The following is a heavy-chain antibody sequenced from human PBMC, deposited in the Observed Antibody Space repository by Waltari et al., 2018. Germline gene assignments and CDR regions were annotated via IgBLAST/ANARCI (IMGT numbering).Heavy chain of an antibody. Sequence: QLQLQESGPGLVKPSETLSLTCTVSGGSISSSSYYWGWIRQPPGKGLEWIGIIYYSVSTYYNPSLKSRVTIPVDTSKNQFSLKLSSVTAADTAVYYCARHPAMTIMLWYFDLWGRGTLVTVSS. CDR1: GGSISSSSYY. V-gene: IGHV4-39*01. CDR3: ARHPAMTIMLWYFDL. J-gene: IGHJ2*01. D-gene: IGHD2-8*01. CDR2: IYYSVST.